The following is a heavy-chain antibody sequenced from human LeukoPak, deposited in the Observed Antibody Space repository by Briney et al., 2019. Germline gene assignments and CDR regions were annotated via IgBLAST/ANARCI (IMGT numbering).Heavy chain of an antibody. CDR2: ISAYNGNT. D-gene: IGHD2-8*01. J-gene: IGHJ4*02. Sequence: ASVKVSCKASGYTFTSYGISWVRQAPGQGLEWMGWISAYNGNTNYAQKLQGRVTMTTDTSTSTAYMELRSLRSDDTAVYYCAREGGYRTNGVCIGLDYWGQGTLVTVSS. CDR1: GYTFTSYG. V-gene: IGHV1-18*01. CDR3: AREGGYRTNGVCIGLDY.